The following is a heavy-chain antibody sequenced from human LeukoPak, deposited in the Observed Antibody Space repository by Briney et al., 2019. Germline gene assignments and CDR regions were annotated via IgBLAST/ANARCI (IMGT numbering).Heavy chain of an antibody. Sequence: PGVYLRLSCAASGFTFSSFAMSWVRQAPGKGLEWVTAISGSGGSTYYADSVKGRFTISRDNSKNTLYLQMNSLRAEDTAVYYCAKDPWGTGDVYWGQGTLVTVSS. J-gene: IGHJ4*02. V-gene: IGHV3-23*01. D-gene: IGHD7-27*01. CDR2: ISGSGGST. CDR1: GFTFSSFA. CDR3: AKDPWGTGDVY.